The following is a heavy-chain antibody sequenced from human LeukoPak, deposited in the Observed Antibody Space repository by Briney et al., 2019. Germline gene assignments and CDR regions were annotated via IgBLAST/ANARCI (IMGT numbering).Heavy chain of an antibody. J-gene: IGHJ4*02. V-gene: IGHV1-69*04. CDR2: IIPILGIA. D-gene: IGHD1-26*01. CDR3: ARALGGVASGSYTFDY. CDR1: GGTFNSYA. Sequence: PGASVKVSCKASGGTFNSYAISWVRQAPGQGLEWMGRIIPILGIANYAQKFQGRVTITADKSTSTAYMELSSLRSEDTAVYYCARALGGVASGSYTFDYWGQGTLVTVSS.